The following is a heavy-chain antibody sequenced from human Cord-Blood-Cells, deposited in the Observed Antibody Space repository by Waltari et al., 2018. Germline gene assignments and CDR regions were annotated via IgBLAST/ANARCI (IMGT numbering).Heavy chain of an antibody. J-gene: IGHJ3*02. CDR3: AREGGYCTNGVCYTGAAFDI. Sequence: QVQLVQSGAEVKKPGSSVKVSCKASGGTFSSYAISWVRPAPGQGLEWMGGIIPIFGTANYAQKFQGRVTITADKSTSTAYMELSSLRSEDTAVYYCAREGGYCTNGVCYTGAAFDIWGQGTMVTVSS. CDR1: GGTFSSYA. V-gene: IGHV1-69*06. CDR2: IIPIFGTA. D-gene: IGHD2-8*01.